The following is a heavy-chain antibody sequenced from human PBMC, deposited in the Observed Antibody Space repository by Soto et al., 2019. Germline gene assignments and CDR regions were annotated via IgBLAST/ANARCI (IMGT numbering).Heavy chain of an antibody. Sequence: PSETLSLTCAVYGGSFSGYYWSWIRQPPGKGLEWIGSIYYSGSTYYNPSLKSRVTISVDTPKNQFSLKLSSVTAADTAVYYCARKRHSGSPVDYWGQGTLVTVSS. V-gene: IGHV4-34*01. CDR1: GGSFSGYY. D-gene: IGHD1-26*01. J-gene: IGHJ4*02. CDR2: IYYSGST. CDR3: ARKRHSGSPVDY.